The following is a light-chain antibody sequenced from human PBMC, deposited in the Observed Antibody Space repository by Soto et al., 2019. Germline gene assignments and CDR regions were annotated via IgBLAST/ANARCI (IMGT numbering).Light chain of an antibody. Sequence: EIVLTQSPGTLSLSPGERATLYCRASQSVSSRFLAWYQQKPVQAPKVLIYGASTRATGIPDRFSGSGSGTDFTLTISRLEPEDVAVYYCQQYESSRTFGQGTKVEIK. CDR2: GAS. V-gene: IGKV3-20*01. J-gene: IGKJ1*01. CDR3: QQYESSRT. CDR1: QSVSSRF.